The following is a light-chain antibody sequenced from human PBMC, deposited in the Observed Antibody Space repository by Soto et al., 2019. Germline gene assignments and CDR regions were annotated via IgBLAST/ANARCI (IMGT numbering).Light chain of an antibody. CDR3: QQYGRSWT. J-gene: IGKJ1*01. CDR1: QSVSSSY. Sequence: EIVLTQSPGTLSVSPGERATLSFMASQSVSSSYLAWYQQKPGQAPRLLIYGASSRATGIPDRFSGSGSGTDFTLTISRLEPEDFAVYYCQQYGRSWTFGQGTKVDIK. CDR2: GAS. V-gene: IGKV3-20*01.